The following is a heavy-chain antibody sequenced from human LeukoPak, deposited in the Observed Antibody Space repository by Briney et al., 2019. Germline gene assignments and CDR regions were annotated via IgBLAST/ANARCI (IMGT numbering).Heavy chain of an antibody. Sequence: GGSLRLSCAASGFTFSSYRMNWVRQAPGKGLEWVSSISSSGVYIYYAASLKGRFTISRDNAKDSLYLQMNSLRAEDTAVYYCARSLGSCSTTTCYDNWFDPWGQGTLVTVSS. CDR1: GFTFSSYR. CDR3: ARSLGSCSTTTCYDNWFDP. D-gene: IGHD2-2*01. CDR2: ISSSGVYI. J-gene: IGHJ5*02. V-gene: IGHV3-21*01.